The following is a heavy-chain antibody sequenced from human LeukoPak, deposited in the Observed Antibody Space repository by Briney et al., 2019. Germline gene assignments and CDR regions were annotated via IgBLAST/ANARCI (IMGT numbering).Heavy chain of an antibody. J-gene: IGHJ4*02. CDR2: IKQDGSEK. D-gene: IGHD6-13*01. V-gene: IGHV3-7*02. Sequence: PGGSLRLSCAASGFTFSSYWMSWVRQAPGKGLEWVANIKQDGSEKYYVDSVKGRFTISRDNAKNSLYLQMNSLRAEDTAVYYCARNKEIAAAGSENDPYFDYWGQGTLVTVSP. CDR3: ARNKEIAAAGSENDPYFDY. CDR1: GFTFSSYW.